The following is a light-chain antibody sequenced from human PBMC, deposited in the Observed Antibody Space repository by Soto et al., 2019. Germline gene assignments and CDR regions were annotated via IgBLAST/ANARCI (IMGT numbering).Light chain of an antibody. Sequence: QSVLTQPASVSGSPGQSSAISCTGTSSDVGAYNYVSWYQQHPGKAPKLMIYDVSHRPSGASDRFSGSKSGNTASLTISGLQPEDEADYYCPSYTSSSTYVFGTGTKVTVL. J-gene: IGLJ1*01. V-gene: IGLV2-14*01. CDR2: DVS. CDR3: PSYTSSSTYV. CDR1: SSDVGAYNY.